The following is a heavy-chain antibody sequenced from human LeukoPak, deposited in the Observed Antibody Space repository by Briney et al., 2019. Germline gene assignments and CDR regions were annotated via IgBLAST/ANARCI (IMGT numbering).Heavy chain of an antibody. CDR2: INGDGSGT. V-gene: IGHV3-74*01. CDR1: GFAFSSYW. J-gene: IGHJ4*02. CDR3: ARQADPALYFDY. Sequence: GGSLRLSCAASGFAFSSYWMHWVRQAPGKGLVWVSRINGDGSGTNYADSVKGRFTISRDNAKNTLYLQMNSLRAEDTAVYYCARQADPALYFDYWGQGTLVTVSS.